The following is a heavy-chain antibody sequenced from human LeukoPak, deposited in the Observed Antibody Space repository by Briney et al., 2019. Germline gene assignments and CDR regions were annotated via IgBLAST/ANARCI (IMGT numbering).Heavy chain of an antibody. J-gene: IGHJ4*02. D-gene: IGHD1-26*01. CDR2: IKHDGSEE. Sequence: GGSLRLSCAASGFTFSSYAMSWVRQAPGKGLEWVANIKHDGSEEYYGDSVRGRFTISRDNAKNSLILQMNSLRGEDTAVYYCARALGSSTGDYWGQGTLVTVSS. V-gene: IGHV3-7*04. CDR3: ARALGSSTGDY. CDR1: GFTFSSYA.